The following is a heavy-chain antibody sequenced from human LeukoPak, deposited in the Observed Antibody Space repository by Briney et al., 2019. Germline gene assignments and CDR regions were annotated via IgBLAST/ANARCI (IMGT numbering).Heavy chain of an antibody. Sequence: SVTDSCKASGGTFISYAISWVRQAPGQGLEWMGGVIPIFGTANYAQKFQGRVTITTDESTSTAYMELSSLRSEDTAVYYCARWWDYGGYNYWGQGTLVTVSS. CDR1: GGTFISYA. V-gene: IGHV1-69*05. J-gene: IGHJ4*02. CDR2: VIPIFGTA. D-gene: IGHD4-23*01. CDR3: ARWWDYGGYNY.